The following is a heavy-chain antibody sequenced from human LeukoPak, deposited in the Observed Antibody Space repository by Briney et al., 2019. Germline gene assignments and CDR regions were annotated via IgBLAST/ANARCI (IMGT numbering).Heavy chain of an antibody. CDR1: GYTFIGYY. CDR2: INPNTGNT. Sequence: GASVKVSCKASGYTFIGYYIHWVRQAPGQGLEWMGCINPNTGNTDYAQKFQGRVTMTRDTSISTAYMDLSGLRSDDTAVYYCASEVNSCSGGNCYPDYWGQGTLVTVSS. J-gene: IGHJ4*02. D-gene: IGHD2-15*01. V-gene: IGHV1-2*02. CDR3: ASEVNSCSGGNCYPDY.